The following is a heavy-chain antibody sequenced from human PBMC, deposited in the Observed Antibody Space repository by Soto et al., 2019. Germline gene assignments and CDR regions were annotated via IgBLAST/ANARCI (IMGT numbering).Heavy chain of an antibody. CDR3: ARADYYDSSGYYCGN. Sequence: EVQLVESGGGLVQPGGSLRLSCAASGFTFRSHWMSWVRQAPGKGLEWVANIKQDGSEKYYVDSVKGRVTISRDNAKNSLYLQMNSLRAEDTVVYYCARADYYDSSGYYCGNWGQGTLVTVSS. CDR1: GFTFRSHW. CDR2: IKQDGSEK. J-gene: IGHJ4*02. V-gene: IGHV3-7*04. D-gene: IGHD3-22*01.